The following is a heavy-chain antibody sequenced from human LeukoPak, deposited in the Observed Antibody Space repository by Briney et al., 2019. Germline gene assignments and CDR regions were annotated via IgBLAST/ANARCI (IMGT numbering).Heavy chain of an antibody. Sequence: PSETLSLTCTVSGGSISSYYWSWIRQPPGKGLERIRYIYYSGSTNYNPSLKSRVTISVDTSKNQFSLKLSSVTAADTAVYYCARHYYDSSGYYYYFDYWGQGTLVTVSS. CDR1: GGSISSYY. D-gene: IGHD3-22*01. J-gene: IGHJ4*02. CDR2: IYYSGST. CDR3: ARHYYDSSGYYYYFDY. V-gene: IGHV4-59*08.